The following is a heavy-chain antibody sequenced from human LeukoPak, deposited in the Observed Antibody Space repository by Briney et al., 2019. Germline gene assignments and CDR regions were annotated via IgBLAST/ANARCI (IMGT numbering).Heavy chain of an antibody. CDR1: GGSISSSSYY. CDR3: ARRDDGAYYDFWSGYPAAFDI. CDR2: IYYSGST. V-gene: IGHV4-39*01. D-gene: IGHD3-3*01. J-gene: IGHJ3*02. Sequence: ASETLSLTCTVSGGSISSSSYYWGWIRQPPGKGLEWIGSIYYSGSTYYNPYLRSRVTISVDTSKNQFSLKLSSVTAADTAVYYCARRDDGAYYDFWSGYPAAFDIWGQGTMVTVSS.